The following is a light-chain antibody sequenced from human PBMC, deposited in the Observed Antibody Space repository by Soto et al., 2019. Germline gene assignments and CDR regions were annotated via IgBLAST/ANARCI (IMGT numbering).Light chain of an antibody. CDR3: QQYGRT. CDR2: DAS. CDR1: QTITTRY. Sequence: EIVFTQSPGTLSLSPGERATLSCRASQTITTRYLAWYQQKPGQAPRLLIYDASSRATGVPDRFSGSGSGTDFTLTISRLEPEDFAVYYCQQYGRTFGQGTKVDIK. J-gene: IGKJ1*01. V-gene: IGKV3-20*01.